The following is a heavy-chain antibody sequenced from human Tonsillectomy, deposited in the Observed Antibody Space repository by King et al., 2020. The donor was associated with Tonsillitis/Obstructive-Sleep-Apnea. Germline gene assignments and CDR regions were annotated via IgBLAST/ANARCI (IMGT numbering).Heavy chain of an antibody. V-gene: IGHV2-70*11. CDR2: IDWDDDK. CDR1: GFSLSTSGMC. J-gene: IGHJ4*02. CDR3: ARIESSSWYLDY. D-gene: IGHD6-13*01. Sequence: VTLKESGPALVKPTQTLTLTCTFSGFSLSTSGMCVSWIRQPPGKALEWLARIDWDDDKYYSTSLKTRLTISKDTSKNQVVLTMTNMDPVDTATYYCARIESSSWYLDYWGQGPLVTVSS.